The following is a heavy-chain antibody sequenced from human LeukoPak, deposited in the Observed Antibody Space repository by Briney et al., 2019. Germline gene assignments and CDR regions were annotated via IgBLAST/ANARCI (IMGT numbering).Heavy chain of an antibody. V-gene: IGHV3-48*04. CDR1: GFTFSSYS. J-gene: IGHJ3*02. CDR2: ISSSGSTI. Sequence: PGGSLRLSCAASGFTFSSYSMSWIRQAPGKGLEWVSYISSSGSTIYYADSVKGRFTISRDNAKNSLYLQMNSLRAEDTAVYYCAMRYYDSSGEGLDAFDIWGQGTMVTVSS. D-gene: IGHD3-22*01. CDR3: AMRYYDSSGEGLDAFDI.